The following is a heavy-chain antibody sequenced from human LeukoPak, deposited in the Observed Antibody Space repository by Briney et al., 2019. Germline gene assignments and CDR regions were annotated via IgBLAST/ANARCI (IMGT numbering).Heavy chain of an antibody. Sequence: KPSETLSLTCTVSGGSISSGDYYWSWIRQPPGKGLEWIGEINHSGSTNYNPSLKSRVTISVDTSKNQFSLKLSSVTAADTAVYYCARGRPITMIRYWGQGTLVTVSS. CDR3: ARGRPITMIRY. V-gene: IGHV4-39*07. J-gene: IGHJ4*02. CDR2: INHSGST. CDR1: GGSISSGDYY. D-gene: IGHD3-22*01.